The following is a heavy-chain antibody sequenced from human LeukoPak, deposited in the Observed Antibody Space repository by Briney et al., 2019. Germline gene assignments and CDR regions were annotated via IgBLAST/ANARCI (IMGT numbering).Heavy chain of an antibody. CDR2: ISYDGSNK. V-gene: IGHV3-30*04. D-gene: IGHD6-13*01. Sequence: GGALRLSCAASGFTFSSYAMHWVRQAPGKGLEGVAVISYDGSNKYYADSVKGRFTISRDNSKNRLYLQMNSPRAEDTAVYYCARAPRGSSSWYYFDYWGQGTLVTVSS. J-gene: IGHJ4*02. CDR3: ARAPRGSSSWYYFDY. CDR1: GFTFSSYA.